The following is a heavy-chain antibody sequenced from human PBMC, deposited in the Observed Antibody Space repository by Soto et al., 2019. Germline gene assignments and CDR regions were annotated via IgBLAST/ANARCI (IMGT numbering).Heavy chain of an antibody. D-gene: IGHD3-22*01. J-gene: IGHJ4*02. CDR1: GGSXSSYY. V-gene: IGHV4-59*01. CDR2: IYFRGTT. Sequence: PSETLSLTCTVSGGSXSSYYWSWIRQPPGKGLEWIGYIYFRGTTNYNPSLKSRVTMSADTSKNQFSLKLNSLRAEDTAVYYCARDYYDSSGYPGEFDYWGQGTLVTVSS. CDR3: ARDYYDSSGYPGEFDY.